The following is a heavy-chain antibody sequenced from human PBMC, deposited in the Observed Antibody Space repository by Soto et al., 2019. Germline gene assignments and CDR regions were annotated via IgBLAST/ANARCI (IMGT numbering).Heavy chain of an antibody. J-gene: IGHJ4*02. CDR1: GGTFSSYA. CDR2: IIPIFGTA. Sequence: SVKVSCKASGGTFSSYAISWVRQAPGQGLEWMGGIIPIFGTANYAQKFQGRVTITADESTSTAYMELSSLRSEDTAVYYCARGSRDGYIAFDYWGQGTLVTVSS. D-gene: IGHD5-12*01. CDR3: ARGSRDGYIAFDY. V-gene: IGHV1-69*13.